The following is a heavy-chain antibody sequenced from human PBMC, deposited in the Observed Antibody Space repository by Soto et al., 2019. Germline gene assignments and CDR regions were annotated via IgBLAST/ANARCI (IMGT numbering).Heavy chain of an antibody. Sequence: TLSLTCTVSGGSISSGGYYWSWIRQHPGKGLEWIGYIYYSGSTYYNPSLKSRVTISVDTSKNQFSLKLCSVTAADTAVYYCATVNSGYDSSGYYSIHYWGQGTLVTVSS. CDR3: ATVNSGYDSSGYYSIHY. CDR2: IYYSGST. CDR1: GGSISSGGYY. V-gene: IGHV4-31*03. J-gene: IGHJ4*02. D-gene: IGHD3-22*01.